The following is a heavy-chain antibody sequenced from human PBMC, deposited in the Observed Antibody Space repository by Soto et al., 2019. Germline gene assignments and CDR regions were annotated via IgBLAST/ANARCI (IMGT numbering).Heavy chain of an antibody. CDR3: ARKRGIAVAGNNWFDP. Sequence: SVEVSCKDSGYTFTSNDINWLQQATGQGLEWMGWMNPNSGNTGYAQKFQGRVTMTRNTSISTAYMELSSLRSEDTAVYYCARKRGIAVAGNNWFDPWGQGTLVTVS. J-gene: IGHJ5*02. V-gene: IGHV1-8*01. D-gene: IGHD6-19*01. CDR1: GYTFTSND. CDR2: MNPNSGNT.